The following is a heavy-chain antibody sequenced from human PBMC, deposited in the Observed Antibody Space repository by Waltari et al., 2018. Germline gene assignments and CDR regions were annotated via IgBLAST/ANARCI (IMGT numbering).Heavy chain of an antibody. CDR2: IYHSGRT. Sequence: QVQLQESGPGLVKPSETLSLTCAVSGYSISSGYYWGWIRQPPGKGLEWIGSIYHSGRTYYNPSLKSRVTISVDTSKNQFSLKLSSVTAADTAVYYCARLELYLHYFDYWGQGTLVTVSS. CDR3: ARLELYLHYFDY. V-gene: IGHV4-38-2*01. J-gene: IGHJ4*02. D-gene: IGHD2-8*01. CDR1: GYSISSGYY.